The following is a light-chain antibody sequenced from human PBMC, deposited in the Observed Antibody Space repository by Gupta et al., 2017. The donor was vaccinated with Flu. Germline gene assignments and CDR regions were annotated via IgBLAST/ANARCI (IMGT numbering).Light chain of an antibody. Sequence: ELVLTQSPGTLSLSPGERATLSCRASQTVSSSYLAWYQQRPGQAPMLLIYGASSRATGIPDRFSGSGSGTDFTLTISRLEPEDFALYYCQQYGSSPQTFGQGTKVEIK. CDR3: QQYGSSPQT. CDR1: QTVSSSY. V-gene: IGKV3-20*01. J-gene: IGKJ1*01. CDR2: GAS.